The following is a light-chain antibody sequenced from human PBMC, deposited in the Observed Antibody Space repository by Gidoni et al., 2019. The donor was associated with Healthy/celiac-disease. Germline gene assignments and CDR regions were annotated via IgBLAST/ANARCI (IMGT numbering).Light chain of an antibody. J-gene: IGKJ3*01. CDR1: QSVSSSY. Sequence: EIVLTQSTGTLSLSPGERATLSCRASQSVSSSYLAWYQQKPGQAPRLLIYGASSRATGIPDRFSGSGSGTDFTLTTSRLEPEDFAVYYCQQYGSSPLTFGPGTKVDIK. V-gene: IGKV3-20*01. CDR2: GAS. CDR3: QQYGSSPLT.